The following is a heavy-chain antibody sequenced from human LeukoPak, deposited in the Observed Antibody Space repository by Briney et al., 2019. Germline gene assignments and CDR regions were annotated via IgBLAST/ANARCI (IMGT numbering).Heavy chain of an antibody. CDR1: GGSISSCY. D-gene: IGHD3-22*01. V-gene: IGHV4-59*01. CDR3: ARTTYYYDSSGYPRGYFDY. CDR2: IYYSGST. J-gene: IGHJ4*02. Sequence: SETLSLTCTVSGGSISSCYWSWIRQPPGKGLEWIGYIYYSGSTNYNPSLKSRVTISVDTSKNQFSLKLSSVTAADTAVYYCARTTYYYDSSGYPRGYFDYWGQGTLVTVSS.